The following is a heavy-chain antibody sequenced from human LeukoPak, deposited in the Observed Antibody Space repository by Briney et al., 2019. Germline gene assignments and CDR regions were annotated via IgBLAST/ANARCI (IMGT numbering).Heavy chain of an antibody. Sequence: GASVKVSCKASGYTFTSYDINWVRQATGQGLEWMGWMNPNSGNTGYAQKFQGRVTITRNTSISTAYMELSSLRSEDTAVYYCASAAGAITFGGSYYWGQGTLVTVSS. D-gene: IGHD3-16*01. CDR3: ASAAGAITFGGSYY. CDR1: GYTFTSYD. CDR2: MNPNSGNT. J-gene: IGHJ4*02. V-gene: IGHV1-8*03.